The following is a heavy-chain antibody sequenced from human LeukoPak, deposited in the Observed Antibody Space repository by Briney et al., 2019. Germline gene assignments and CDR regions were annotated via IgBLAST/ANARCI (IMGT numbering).Heavy chain of an antibody. CDR2: IAYDGSNK. V-gene: IGHV3-30-3*01. CDR1: GFTFRTYC. J-gene: IGHJ5*02. D-gene: IGHD2-2*01. Sequence: PGGSLRLSCAASGFTFRTYCMHWVRQAPAKGLEWVAVIAYDGSNKYYADSVKGRFTISRDNSKSTLFLQMNSLRAEDTAVYYCARDRIVVVPAAGIGFDPWGQGTLVTVSS. CDR3: ARDRIVVVPAAGIGFDP.